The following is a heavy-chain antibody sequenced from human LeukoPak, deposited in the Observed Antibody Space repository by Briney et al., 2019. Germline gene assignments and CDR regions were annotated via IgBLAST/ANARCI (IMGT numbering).Heavy chain of an antibody. CDR3: AGDSSGTSGDIWYFDL. V-gene: IGHV4-30-2*01. Sequence: PSETLSLTCAVSGGSISSGGYSWSWIRQPPGKGLEWIGYIYHSGSTYYNPSLKSRVTISVDRSKNQFSLKLSSVTAADTAVYYCAGDSSGTSGDIWYFDLWGRGTLVTVSS. J-gene: IGHJ2*01. D-gene: IGHD3-22*01. CDR1: GGSISSGGYS. CDR2: IYHSGST.